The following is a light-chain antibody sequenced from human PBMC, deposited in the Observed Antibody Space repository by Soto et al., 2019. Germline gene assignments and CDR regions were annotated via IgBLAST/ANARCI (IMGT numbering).Light chain of an antibody. CDR2: SDD. J-gene: IGLJ3*02. V-gene: IGLV1-44*01. CDR1: TSNIGSQT. CDR3: AAWDGNLKGWL. Sequence: QAVLTQPPSASGTPGQRVTISCSGDTSNIGSQTVNWYQQFPGTAPRLLVYSDDQWPSGVPDRFSGSKSGTSASLAINGLQSEDEATYYCAAWDGNLKGWLFGDGTKVTVL.